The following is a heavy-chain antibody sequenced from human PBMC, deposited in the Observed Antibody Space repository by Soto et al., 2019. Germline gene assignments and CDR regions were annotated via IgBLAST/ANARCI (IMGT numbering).Heavy chain of an antibody. CDR2: ISYDGSNK. D-gene: IGHD3-22*01. J-gene: IGHJ4*02. Sequence: GGSLRLSCAASGFTFSSYGMHWVRQAPGKGLEWVAVISYDGSNKYYADSVKGRFTISRDNSKNTLYLQMNSLRAEDTAVYYCAKLTYDSSGYYLDYWGQGPWSPSPQ. CDR3: AKLTYDSSGYYLDY. V-gene: IGHV3-30*18. CDR1: GFTFSSYG.